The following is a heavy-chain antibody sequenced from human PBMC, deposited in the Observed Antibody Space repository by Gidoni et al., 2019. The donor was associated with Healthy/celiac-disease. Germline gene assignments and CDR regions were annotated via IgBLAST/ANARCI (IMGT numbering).Heavy chain of an antibody. Sequence: QVQLVPSGAEGKKPGSSVNVSCKSSGSTFTRSSSHWVRQAPGQGPEWRGWIHPNSGGTNYAQKLQGWVTMTRDTSISAAYMELSRLRSDDTAVYYCARDQAVAGKSPDYYGMDVWGQGTTVTVSS. D-gene: IGHD6-19*01. CDR1: GSTFTRSS. CDR3: ARDQAVAGKSPDYYGMDV. V-gene: IGHV1-2*04. J-gene: IGHJ6*02. CDR2: IHPNSGGT.